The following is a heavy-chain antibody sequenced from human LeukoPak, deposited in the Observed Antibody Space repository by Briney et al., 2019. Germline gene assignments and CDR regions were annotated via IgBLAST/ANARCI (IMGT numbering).Heavy chain of an antibody. CDR1: GFTFSSYG. J-gene: IGHJ4*02. Sequence: PGGSLRLSCAASGFTFSSYGMPWVRQAPGKGLEWVAVIWYDGSNKYYADSVKGRFTISRDNSKNTLYLQMNSLRAEDTAVYYCARDFLPPYYDFWSGYSLPDYWGQGTLVTVSS. CDR2: IWYDGSNK. D-gene: IGHD3-3*01. CDR3: ARDFLPPYYDFWSGYSLPDY. V-gene: IGHV3-33*01.